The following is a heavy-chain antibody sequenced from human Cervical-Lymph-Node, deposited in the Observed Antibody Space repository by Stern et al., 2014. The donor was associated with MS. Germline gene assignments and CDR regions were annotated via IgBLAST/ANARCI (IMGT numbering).Heavy chain of an antibody. CDR3: AKKGATILTAFDS. V-gene: IGHV3-23*04. Sequence: EVQLVQSGGGLIQPGGSLRLSCAASGFTFGNYAMAWVRQAPGKGLEWVSTITRSGASTDYADSVEGRATISRDNSENTLYLQINSLRSEDTAVYYCAKKGATILTAFDSWGQGTLVTVSS. CDR2: ITRSGAST. CDR1: GFTFGNYA. J-gene: IGHJ4*02. D-gene: IGHD5-12*01.